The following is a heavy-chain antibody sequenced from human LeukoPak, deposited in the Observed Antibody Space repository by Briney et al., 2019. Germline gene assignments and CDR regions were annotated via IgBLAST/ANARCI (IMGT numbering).Heavy chain of an antibody. CDR1: GFTVSSTF. CDR2: IKSGGNT. D-gene: IGHD5-12*01. CDR3: ARVRTGTTIADY. J-gene: IGHJ4*02. V-gene: IGHV3-66*01. Sequence: GGSLRLSCAASGFTVSSTFMSWVRLAPGKGLEWVSVIKSGGNTYYTDSVKGRFTISRDNSDNTLYLEMNSLRTDDTALYYCARVRTGTTIADYWGQGTLVTVSS.